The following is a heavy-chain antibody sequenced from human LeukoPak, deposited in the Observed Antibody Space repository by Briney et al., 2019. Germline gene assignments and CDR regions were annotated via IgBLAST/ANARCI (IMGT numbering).Heavy chain of an antibody. Sequence: SVKVSCKASGGTFSSYAISWVRQAPGQGLEWMGRIIPILGIANYAQKFQGRVTMTRDTSISTAYMELSRLRSDDTAVYYCARDQRGYNYYDSSGYYYIWGQGTLVTVSS. J-gene: IGHJ4*02. V-gene: IGHV1-69*04. CDR1: GGTFSSYA. CDR2: IIPILGIA. CDR3: ARDQRGYNYYDSSGYYYI. D-gene: IGHD3-22*01.